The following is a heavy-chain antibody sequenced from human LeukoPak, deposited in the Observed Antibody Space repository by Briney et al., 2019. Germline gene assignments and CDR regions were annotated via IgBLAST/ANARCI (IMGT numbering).Heavy chain of an antibody. Sequence: GGSLRLSCATSGFTFSSKWMSWVRQAPGKGREWVANINHDGSEKYYVDSVKGRFTISRDNAKTSLYLQMNSLRAEDTAVYYCARDGSGEWPIGYWGQGTLVTVSS. CDR3: ARDGSGEWPIGY. CDR2: INHDGSEK. J-gene: IGHJ4*02. CDR1: GFTFSSKW. V-gene: IGHV3-7*01. D-gene: IGHD3-10*01.